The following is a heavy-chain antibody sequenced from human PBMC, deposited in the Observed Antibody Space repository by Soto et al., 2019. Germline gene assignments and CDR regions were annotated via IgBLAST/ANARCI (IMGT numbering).Heavy chain of an antibody. Sequence: ASVKVSCKASGYTFTSYAMHWVRQAPGQRLEWMGWINTGNGNTEYSQKFQGRITITRAPSASTAYMELSSLRSEETDVYYCARDKGYCSGGSCNYYGMDVWGQGTTVTVSS. CDR3: ARDKGYCSGGSCNYYGMDV. V-gene: IGHV1-3*04. D-gene: IGHD2-15*01. J-gene: IGHJ6*02. CDR1: GYTFTSYA. CDR2: INTGNGNT.